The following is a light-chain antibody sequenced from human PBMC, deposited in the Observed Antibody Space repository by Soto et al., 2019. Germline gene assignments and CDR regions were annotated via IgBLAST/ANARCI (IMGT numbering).Light chain of an antibody. CDR2: DAS. CDR3: QQSYSTWT. V-gene: IGKV1-13*02. Sequence: AIQLTQSPSSLSASVGDRVTITCRASQGISSALAWYQQKPGKAPKLLIYDASSLESGVPSRFRGSGSGTDFTLTISSLQPEDFATYYCQQSYSTWTFGQGTKVDIK. J-gene: IGKJ1*01. CDR1: QGISSA.